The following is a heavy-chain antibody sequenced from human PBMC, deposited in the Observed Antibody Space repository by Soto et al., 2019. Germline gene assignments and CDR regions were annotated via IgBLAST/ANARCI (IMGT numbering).Heavy chain of an antibody. CDR1: GGTFSSYA. CDR3: ARCIAVASTYYYYYGMDV. CDR2: IIPIFGTA. V-gene: IGHV1-69*13. D-gene: IGHD6-19*01. J-gene: IGHJ6*02. Sequence: SVKVSCKASGGTFSSYAISWVRQAPGQGLEWMGGIIPIFGTANYAQKFQGRVTITADESTSTAYMELSSLRSEDTAVYYCARCIAVASTYYYYYGMDVWGQGTTVTVSS.